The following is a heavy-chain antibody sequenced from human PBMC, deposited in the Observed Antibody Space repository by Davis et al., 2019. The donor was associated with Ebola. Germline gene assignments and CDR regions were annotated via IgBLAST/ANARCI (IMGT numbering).Heavy chain of an antibody. CDR2: ISSTSSTI. D-gene: IGHD5-24*01. CDR3: ARSRVDGYNYAGDY. Sequence: PGGSLRLSCVASGFTFSSYSMNWVRQAPGKGLEWVSYISSTSSTIFYADSVKGRFTISRDTAKSSLYLQMNSLRAEDTAVYYCARSRVDGYNYAGDYWGQGALVTVSS. J-gene: IGHJ4*02. V-gene: IGHV3-48*01. CDR1: GFTFSSYS.